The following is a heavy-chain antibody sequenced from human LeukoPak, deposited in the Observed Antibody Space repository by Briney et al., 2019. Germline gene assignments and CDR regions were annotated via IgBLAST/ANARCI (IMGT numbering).Heavy chain of an antibody. CDR1: GGSISTYY. CDR2: IYNTGST. J-gene: IGHJ4*02. Sequence: KSSETLSLTCAVSGGSISTYYWNWIRQPPGKGLEWIGYIYNTGSTIYNPSLKSRVTISVDTSKNQFSLRLSSVTAADTAVYYCARGVYIAAAQYGYWGQGTLVTVSS. V-gene: IGHV4-59*08. D-gene: IGHD6-13*01. CDR3: ARGVYIAAAQYGY.